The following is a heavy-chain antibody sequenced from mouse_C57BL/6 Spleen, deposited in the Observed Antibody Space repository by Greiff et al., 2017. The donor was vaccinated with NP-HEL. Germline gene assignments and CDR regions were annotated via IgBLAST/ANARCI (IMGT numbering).Heavy chain of an antibody. V-gene: IGHV1-82*01. CDR2: IYPGDGDT. Sequence: QVQLQQSGPELVKPGASVKISCKASGYAFSSSWMNWVKQRPGQGLEWIGRIYPGDGDTKYNGKFKGKATLTADKSSSTAYMQLSSLTSEDSAVYFCASGFTTVRGYAKDYWGQGPSVSAAS. J-gene: IGHJ4*01. CDR3: ASGFTTVRGYAKDY. D-gene: IGHD1-1*01. CDR1: GYAFSSSW.